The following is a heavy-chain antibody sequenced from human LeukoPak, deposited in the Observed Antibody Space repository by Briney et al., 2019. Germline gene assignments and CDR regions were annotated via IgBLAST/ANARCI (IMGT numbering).Heavy chain of an antibody. V-gene: IGHV4-59*08. D-gene: IGHD3-10*01. CDR1: GGSISSYY. CDR3: ARHLYGSGSYYLQIYYYCGMDV. CDR2: IYYSGST. J-gene: IGHJ6*02. Sequence: SETLSLTCTVSGGSISSYYWSWIRQPPGKGLEWMGYIYYSGSTNYNPSLKSRVTISVDTSKNQFSLKLSSVTAAATAVYYCARHLYGSGSYYLQIYYYCGMDVWGQGTTVTVSS.